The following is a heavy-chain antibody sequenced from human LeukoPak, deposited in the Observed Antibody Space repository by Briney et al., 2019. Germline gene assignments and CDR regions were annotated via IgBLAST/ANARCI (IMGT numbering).Heavy chain of an antibody. CDR2: INPNSGGT. J-gene: IGHJ4*02. V-gene: IGHV1-2*02. CDR1: GYTFTGYY. CDR3: ARGQWLVSKYYFDY. D-gene: IGHD6-19*01. Sequence: ASVKVSCKASGYTFTGYYMHWVRHAPGQGLEWMGWINPNSGGTNYAQKFQGRVTMTRDTFISTAYMELSRVRSDATALYYCARGQWLVSKYYFDYWGQGTLVTVS.